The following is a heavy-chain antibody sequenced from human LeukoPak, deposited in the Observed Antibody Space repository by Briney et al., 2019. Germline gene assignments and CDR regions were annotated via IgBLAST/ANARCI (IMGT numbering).Heavy chain of an antibody. V-gene: IGHV3-30*18. CDR1: GFTFSSDA. CDR2: ISYDGSNK. D-gene: IGHD2-2*01. J-gene: IGHJ6*03. Sequence: GGSLRLSCAASGFTFSSDAMNWVRQAPGKGLEWVAVISYDGSNKYYADSVKGRFTISRDNSKNTLYLQMNSLRAEDTAVYYCAKAAGYCSSTSCYGDYYMDVWGKGTTVTVSS. CDR3: AKAAGYCSSTSCYGDYYMDV.